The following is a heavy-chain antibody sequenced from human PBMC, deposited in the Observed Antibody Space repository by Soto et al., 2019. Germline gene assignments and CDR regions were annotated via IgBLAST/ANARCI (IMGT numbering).Heavy chain of an antibody. Sequence: SETLSLTCTVSGGSISSYYWSWIRQPPGKGLEWIGYIYYSGSTNYNPSLKSRVTISVDTSKNQFSLKLGSVTAADTAVYYCARHLPSDGAFGDRYDYYYYYYMDVWGKGTTVTVSS. J-gene: IGHJ6*03. CDR3: ARHLPSDGAFGDRYDYYYYYYMDV. CDR2: IYYSGST. V-gene: IGHV4-59*08. D-gene: IGHD3-10*01. CDR1: GGSISSYY.